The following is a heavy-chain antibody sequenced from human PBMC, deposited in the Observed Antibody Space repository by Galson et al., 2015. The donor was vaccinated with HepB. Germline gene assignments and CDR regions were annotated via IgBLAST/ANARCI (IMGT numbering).Heavy chain of an antibody. D-gene: IGHD2-8*02. Sequence: PALVKPTQTLTLTCTFSGFSLRTTGVGVGWVRQSPGKALEWLAFISWSDDKRYSPSLKSRLTITKDTPKNQVVLTMTKLDPMDTGTYYCARTLGLVGPNFDNWGQGTLVTVSS. J-gene: IGHJ4*02. CDR2: ISWSDDK. CDR3: ARTLGLVGPNFDN. CDR1: GFSLRTTGVG. V-gene: IGHV2-5*01.